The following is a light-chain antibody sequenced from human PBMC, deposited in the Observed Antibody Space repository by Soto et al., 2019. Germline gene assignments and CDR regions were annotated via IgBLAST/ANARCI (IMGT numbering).Light chain of an antibody. J-gene: IGLJ1*01. V-gene: IGLV2-23*02. CDR3: CSYGGSYV. Sequence: QSALTQPASVSGSPGQSITISCPGTSSDVGSYNLVSWYQQHPGKAPKVMIYEVSKRPSGVSNRFSGSKSGNTASLTISGLQAEDEADYYCCSYGGSYVFGPGTKV. CDR1: SSDVGSYNL. CDR2: EVS.